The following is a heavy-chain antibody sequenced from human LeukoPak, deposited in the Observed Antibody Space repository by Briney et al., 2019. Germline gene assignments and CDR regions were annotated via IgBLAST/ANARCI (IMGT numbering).Heavy chain of an antibody. CDR1: GYSISSGYY. V-gene: IGHV4-38-2*02. D-gene: IGHD6-13*01. CDR3: ARDLGLQLVYYYYYMDV. Sequence: SETLSLTCAVSGYSISSGYYWGWIRQPPGKGLEWIGSIYHSGSTYYNPSLKSRVTMSVDTSKNQFSLKLSSVTAADTAVYYCARDLGLQLVYYYYYMDVWGKGTTVTVSS. J-gene: IGHJ6*03. CDR2: IYHSGST.